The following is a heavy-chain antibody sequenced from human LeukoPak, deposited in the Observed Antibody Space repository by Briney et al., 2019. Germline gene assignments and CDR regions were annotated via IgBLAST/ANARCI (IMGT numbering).Heavy chain of an antibody. CDR2: ISSNGGIT. Sequence: GGSLRLSCSASGFTFSNYAMHWVRQAPGKGLEYVSDISSNGGITYYADSVKGRFTDSRDNSKNMLYLQMNSLRAEDTAVYYCVKDKYPVVVAATLDYWGQGILVTVSS. D-gene: IGHD2-15*01. J-gene: IGHJ4*02. CDR1: GFTFSNYA. CDR3: VKDKYPVVVAATLDY. V-gene: IGHV3-64D*09.